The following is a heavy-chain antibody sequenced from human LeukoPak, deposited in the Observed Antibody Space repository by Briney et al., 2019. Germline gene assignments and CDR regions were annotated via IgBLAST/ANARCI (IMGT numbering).Heavy chain of an antibody. V-gene: IGHV3-7*01. CDR2: SSEDGSKK. Sequence: GGALRLSCLASLCSLNNHWLRWGRQAPGKGREWEAYSSEDGSKKNYVDSVKGRFTNSRDNAKNIVYPQMNCRTSEDMAVYYCTRGLAYAFDIWGQGTMVTVSS. CDR1: LCSLNNHW. CDR3: TRGLAYAFDI. J-gene: IGHJ3*02.